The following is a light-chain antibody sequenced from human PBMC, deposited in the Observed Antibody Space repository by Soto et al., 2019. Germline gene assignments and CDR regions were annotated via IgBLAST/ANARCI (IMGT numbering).Light chain of an antibody. CDR3: QQRNTWPPIT. CDR1: QSVRTY. V-gene: IGKV3-11*01. Sequence: EIVLTQSPVTLSLSPGERATLSCRASQSVRTYLAWYQVKPGQAPRLLIYDASRRASGVPARFSGSGSGTDFTRTTSSLEPEDFALYDCQQRNTWPPITFGQGTRLEMK. J-gene: IGKJ5*01. CDR2: DAS.